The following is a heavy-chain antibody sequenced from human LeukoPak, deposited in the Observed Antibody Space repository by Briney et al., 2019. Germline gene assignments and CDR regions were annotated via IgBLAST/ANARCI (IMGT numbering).Heavy chain of an antibody. CDR2: IRTHNGDP. D-gene: IGHD6-13*01. Sequence: GASVKVSCKASGYTLTNYDITWLRQAPGQGLEWMGWIRTHNGDPTYAQRFQGRVTMTTDTSTSTAYMELRSLRSDDTAVYYCARPGDMIAAAVSNWFDPWGQGTLVTVSS. V-gene: IGHV1-18*01. CDR3: ARPGDMIAAAVSNWFDP. J-gene: IGHJ5*02. CDR1: GYTLTNYD.